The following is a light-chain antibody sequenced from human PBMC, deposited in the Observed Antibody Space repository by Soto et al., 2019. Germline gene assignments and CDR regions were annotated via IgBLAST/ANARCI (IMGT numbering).Light chain of an antibody. J-gene: IGLJ1*01. Sequence: QSALTPPASVSGSPGQSITFSCTGTSSDVGSYDYVSWHQQHPGKAPKLIIYDVNNRPSGVPSRFSGSKSGNTASLIISGLQTEDEADYYCCAYSTSGTHVFGTGTKLTVL. CDR1: SSDVGSYDY. CDR3: CAYSTSGTHV. V-gene: IGLV2-14*03. CDR2: DVN.